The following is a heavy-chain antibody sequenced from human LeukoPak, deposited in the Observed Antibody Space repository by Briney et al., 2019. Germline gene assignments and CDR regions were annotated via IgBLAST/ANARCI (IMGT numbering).Heavy chain of an antibody. CDR1: EFTFSSYS. CDR3: ARRSRDAFDF. Sequence: GVLRLSCAASEFTFSSYSMNWVRQAPGKGLEWVSVIYSSGNTYYADSVKGRFTISRDNSKNTLYLQMNSLRAEDTAVYYCARRSRDAFDFWGQGTMVTVSS. V-gene: IGHV3-53*01. CDR2: IYSSGNT. J-gene: IGHJ3*01.